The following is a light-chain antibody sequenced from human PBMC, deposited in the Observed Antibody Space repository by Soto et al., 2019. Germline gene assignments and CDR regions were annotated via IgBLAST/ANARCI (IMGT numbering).Light chain of an antibody. CDR2: AAY. CDR1: QGIRDF. Sequence: DIQLTQSPSFLSASVGDRVTITCRASQGIRDFLAWYQQKPGKAPKLLIYAAYTLQAGVPTRFSGFASGTEFTLTISNLQPADSATYYCQQFNVYPLTFGGGTKVEIK. CDR3: QQFNVYPLT. V-gene: IGKV1-9*01. J-gene: IGKJ4*01.